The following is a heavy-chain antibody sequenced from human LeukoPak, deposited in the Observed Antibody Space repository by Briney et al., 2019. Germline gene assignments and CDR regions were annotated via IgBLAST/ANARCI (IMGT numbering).Heavy chain of an antibody. D-gene: IGHD3-3*01. Sequence: SETLSLTCTVSGGSISSYYWSWIRQPPGKGLEWIGYIYYSGSTNYNPSLKGRVTISVDTSKNQFSLKLSSVTAADTAVYYCARGGSDFWSGYYGSYAFDIWGQGTMVTVSS. CDR2: IYYSGST. J-gene: IGHJ3*02. CDR3: ARGGSDFWSGYYGSYAFDI. CDR1: GGSISSYY. V-gene: IGHV4-59*01.